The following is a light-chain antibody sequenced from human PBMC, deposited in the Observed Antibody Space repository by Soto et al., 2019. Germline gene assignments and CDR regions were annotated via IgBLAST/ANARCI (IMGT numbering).Light chain of an antibody. V-gene: IGLV7-46*01. CDR3: LLSYSGAWV. CDR2: DTS. J-gene: IGLJ3*02. CDR1: TGTVTSGHY. Sequence: QAVVTQEPSLTVSPGGTVTLTCGSSTGTVTSGHYPFWFQQKPGQAPKTLIYDTSNKHSWTPARFSGSLLGGKAALTLSGAQSEDEADYYCLLSYSGAWVFGGGTKRTVL.